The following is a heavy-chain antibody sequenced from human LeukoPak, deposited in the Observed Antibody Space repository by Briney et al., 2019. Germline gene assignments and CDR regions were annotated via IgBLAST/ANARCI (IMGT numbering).Heavy chain of an antibody. V-gene: IGHV4-59*01. CDR2: IYYSGST. D-gene: IGHD6-6*01. J-gene: IGHJ4*02. Sequence: PSETLSLTCTVSGGSISSYYWSWIRQPPGKGLEWIGYIYYSGSTNYNPSLKNRVTISVDTSKNQFSLKLSSVTAADTAVYYCARARANSSSMFFLPLHRKYYFDYWGQGTLVTVSS. CDR3: ARARANSSSMFFLPLHRKYYFDY. CDR1: GGSISSYY.